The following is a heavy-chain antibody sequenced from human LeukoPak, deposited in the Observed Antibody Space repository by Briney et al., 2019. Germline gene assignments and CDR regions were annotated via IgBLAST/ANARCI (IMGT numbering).Heavy chain of an antibody. CDR2: INPNTGGT. CDR3: ARGRRYSSPIDY. D-gene: IGHD6-13*01. CDR1: GYTFTDYY. J-gene: IGHJ4*02. V-gene: IGHV1-2*02. Sequence: APVKVSCKASGYTFTDYYMHWVRQAPGQGLEWMAWINPNTGGTNYAQNFQGRVTLTRDTSINTDYMELSRPRSDDTAVYYCARGRRYSSPIDYWGQGTLVTVSS.